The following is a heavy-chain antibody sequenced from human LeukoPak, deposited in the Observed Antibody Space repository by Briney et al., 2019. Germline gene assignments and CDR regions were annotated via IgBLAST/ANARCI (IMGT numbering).Heavy chain of an antibody. CDR2: VNGGGGST. D-gene: IGHD4/OR15-4a*01. Sequence: PGGSLRLSCAASGFTFSSYAMSWVRQAPGKGLQWVSAVNGGGGSTYYADSVKGWLTISRDNSKSTLYLQMNSLRAEDTAVYYCARGQKSGVLSAIDYWGQGTLVTVSS. CDR1: GFTFSSYA. V-gene: IGHV3-23*01. J-gene: IGHJ4*02. CDR3: ARGQKSGVLSAIDY.